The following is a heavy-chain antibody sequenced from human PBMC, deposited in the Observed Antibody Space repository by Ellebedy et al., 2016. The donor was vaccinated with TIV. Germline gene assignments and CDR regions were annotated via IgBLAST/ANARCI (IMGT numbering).Heavy chain of an antibody. J-gene: IGHJ3*01. D-gene: IGHD2-2*02. CDR2: TWYDGSQK. Sequence: GESLKISXAASGFTFSSHGMHWVRQAPGKGLEWVAVTWYDGSQKYYADSVKGRFTISRDNSKNTLYLQINTLRVEDTAVYYCARGPPTTIPYSFIFWGQGTMVTVSS. CDR1: GFTFSSHG. CDR3: ARGPPTTIPYSFIF. V-gene: IGHV3-33*01.